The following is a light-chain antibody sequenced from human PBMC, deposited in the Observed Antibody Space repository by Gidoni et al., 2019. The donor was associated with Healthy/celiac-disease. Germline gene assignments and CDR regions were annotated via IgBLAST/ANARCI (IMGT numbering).Light chain of an antibody. V-gene: IGKV3-20*01. CDR2: GAS. J-gene: IGKJ1*01. Sequence: EIVLTQSPGTLSLSPGERATLSCRASQCVSSSYLAWYQQKPGQAPRLLIYGASSRATGIPDRFSGSGSVTDFTLTISRLEPEDFAGYYCQQYGSSPRTFGQGTKVEIK. CDR3: QQYGSSPRT. CDR1: QCVSSSY.